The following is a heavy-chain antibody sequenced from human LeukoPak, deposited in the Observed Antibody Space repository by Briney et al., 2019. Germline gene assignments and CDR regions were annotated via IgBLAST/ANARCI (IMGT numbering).Heavy chain of an antibody. V-gene: IGHV3-13*04. CDR1: GFTLSTYD. CDR3: TRARWFIDY. Sequence: GGSLRLSCAASGFTLSTYDMHWVRQATGKGLEWASTIDSAGHTYYSGSVKGRFTISRENAKNSLYLQMNSLRAGDTAVYYCTRARWFIDYWGQGTLVTVSS. J-gene: IGHJ4*02. CDR2: IDSAGHT. D-gene: IGHD3-10*01.